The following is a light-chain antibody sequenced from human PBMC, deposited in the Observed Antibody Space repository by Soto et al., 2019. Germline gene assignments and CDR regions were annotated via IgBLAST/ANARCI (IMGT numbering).Light chain of an antibody. Sequence: DIQMTQSPSSLSASIGDRVTITCRASQNINSHLNWYQQKPGKAPKVLIYAASRLQSGVPFRFSGSGSGTEFTLTISSLEPKDFATYYCQQSHITTLFTFGKGTKLEIK. CDR3: QQSHITTLFT. CDR2: AAS. J-gene: IGKJ2*01. V-gene: IGKV1-39*01. CDR1: QNINSH.